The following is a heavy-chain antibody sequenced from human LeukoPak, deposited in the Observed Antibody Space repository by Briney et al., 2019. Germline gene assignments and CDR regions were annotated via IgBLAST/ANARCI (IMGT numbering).Heavy chain of an antibody. CDR2: ISGSGGST. CDR1: GFTFSGYA. Sequence: GGSLRLSCAASGFTFSGYAMSWVRQAPGKGLEWVSAISGSGGSTYYADFVKGRFTISRDNSKNTPYLQMNSLRAEDTAVYYCAKDPYYDFWSGYRVDNWFDPWGQGTLVTVSS. D-gene: IGHD3-3*01. CDR3: AKDPYYDFWSGYRVDNWFDP. V-gene: IGHV3-23*01. J-gene: IGHJ5*02.